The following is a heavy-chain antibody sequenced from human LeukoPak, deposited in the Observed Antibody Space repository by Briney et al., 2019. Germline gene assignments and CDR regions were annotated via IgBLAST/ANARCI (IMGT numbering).Heavy chain of an antibody. CDR2: IYYSGST. CDR3: ARPQRGYGSDY. CDR1: GGSISSSSYY. Sequence: PSETLSLTCTVSGGSISSSSYYWGWIRQPPGKGLEWIGSIYYSGSTYYNPSLKSRVTISVDTSKNQFSLKLSSVTAADTAVYYCARPQRGYGSDYWGQGTLVTVSS. D-gene: IGHD5-18*01. J-gene: IGHJ4*02. V-gene: IGHV4-39*01.